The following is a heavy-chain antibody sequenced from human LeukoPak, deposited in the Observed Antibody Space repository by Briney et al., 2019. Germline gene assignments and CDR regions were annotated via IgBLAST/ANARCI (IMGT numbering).Heavy chain of an antibody. V-gene: IGHV4-4*07. J-gene: IGHJ6*03. Sequence: SETLSLTCTVSGGSISSYYWSWIRQPAGKGLEWIGRIYTSGSTNYNPSLKSRVTMSVDTSKNQFSLKLRSVTAADTAVYYCARVSFGYYDFWSGSLDIYYYMDVWGKGTTVTVSS. CDR2: IYTSGST. CDR1: GGSISSYY. CDR3: ARVSFGYYDFWSGSLDIYYYMDV. D-gene: IGHD3-3*01.